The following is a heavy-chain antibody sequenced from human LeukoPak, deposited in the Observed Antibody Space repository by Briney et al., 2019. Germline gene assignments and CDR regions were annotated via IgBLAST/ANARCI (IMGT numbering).Heavy chain of an antibody. Sequence: ASVKVSCKVSGYTLTELSMHWVRQAPGKGLEWMGGFDPEDGETIYAQKFQGRVTMTEDTSTDTAYMKLSSLRSEDTAVYYCAPRIVVRGVIPFDYWGQGTLVTVSS. CDR3: APRIVVRGVIPFDY. J-gene: IGHJ4*02. D-gene: IGHD3-10*01. CDR1: GYTLTELS. V-gene: IGHV1-24*01. CDR2: FDPEDGET.